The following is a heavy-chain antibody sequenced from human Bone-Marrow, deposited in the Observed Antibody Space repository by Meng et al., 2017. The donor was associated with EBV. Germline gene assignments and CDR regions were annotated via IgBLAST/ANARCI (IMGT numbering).Heavy chain of an antibody. CDR3: AGWSGRGYTADY. CDR1: GGPFRTDA. D-gene: IGHD3-10*01. V-gene: IGHV1-69*01. J-gene: IGHJ4*02. CDR2: LIPRLGEP. Sequence: VESGAEVQKPGSSVKLACKASGGPFRTDAISGVRQAPGRGLEWMSGLIPRLGEPKYAQKFQGRITITADESTSTHYMELSSLRSEDMAVYYCAGWSGRGYTADYWGQGTMVTVSS.